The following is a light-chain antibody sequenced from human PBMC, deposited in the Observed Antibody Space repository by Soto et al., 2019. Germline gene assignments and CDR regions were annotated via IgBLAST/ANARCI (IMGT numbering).Light chain of an antibody. CDR1: QSISSH. Sequence: DIQMTQSPSSLSACVGDIVTITCRASQSISSHLNWYQQKPGKAPNLLVYAASSLQSGVPSRFTGSGSGTDFTLTISSLQPEDFATYFCQQSYTTPITFGQGTRLEIK. CDR2: AAS. J-gene: IGKJ5*01. CDR3: QQSYTTPIT. V-gene: IGKV1-39*01.